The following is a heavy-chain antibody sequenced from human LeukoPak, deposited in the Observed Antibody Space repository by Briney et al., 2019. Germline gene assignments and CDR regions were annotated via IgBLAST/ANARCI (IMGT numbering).Heavy chain of an antibody. CDR1: GFTFTSVW. D-gene: IGHD4-17*01. CDR2: ISTDGAIT. CDR3: ARDRTTVTLFDY. Sequence: GGSLRLSCAASGFTFTSVWMHWFRQVPGRGLVWISRISTDGAITGYADSVKGRFTIYRDNAKNTLYQQMDCLRAEYTAVYYCARDRTTVTLFDYWGQGALVTVSS. V-gene: IGHV3-74*01. J-gene: IGHJ4*02.